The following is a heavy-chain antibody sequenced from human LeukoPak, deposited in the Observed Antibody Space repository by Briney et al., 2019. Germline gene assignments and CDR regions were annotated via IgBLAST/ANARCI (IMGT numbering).Heavy chain of an antibody. Sequence: SETLSLTCTVSGGSVSSYYWSWIRQPAGKGLEWIGRIYSSGSTNYNPSLKSRVTMSVDTSKNQFSLKLSSMTAADTAVYYCARQVALAGKAGFDYWGQGTLVTVSS. CDR2: IYSSGST. D-gene: IGHD6-19*01. CDR3: ARQVALAGKAGFDY. CDR1: GGSVSSYY. V-gene: IGHV4-4*07. J-gene: IGHJ4*02.